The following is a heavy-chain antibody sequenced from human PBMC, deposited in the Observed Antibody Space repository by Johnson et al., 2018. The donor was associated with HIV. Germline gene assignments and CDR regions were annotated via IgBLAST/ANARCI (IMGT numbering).Heavy chain of an antibody. Sequence: HVQLVESGGGVVQPGRSLRLSCAASGFTFSSYAMHWVRQAPGKGLEWVAVISYDGSNKYYADSVKGRFTISRDNSKNTLYLQMNSLRAEDTAVYYCARALTGAAAGDDAFDIWGQGTMVTVSS. CDR1: GFTFSSYA. CDR3: ARALTGAAAGDDAFDI. D-gene: IGHD6-13*01. CDR2: ISYDGSNK. V-gene: IGHV3-30-3*01. J-gene: IGHJ3*02.